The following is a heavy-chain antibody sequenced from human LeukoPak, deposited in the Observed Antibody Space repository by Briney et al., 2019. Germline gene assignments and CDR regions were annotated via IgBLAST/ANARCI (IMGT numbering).Heavy chain of an antibody. D-gene: IGHD6-19*01. CDR3: VRGAVAGTGALRY. CDR1: GYSFTSHY. CDR2: INPSGSST. Sequence: ASVKVSCKASGYSFTSHYMHWVRQAPGQGLEWLGLINPSGSSTLYAQKFQGRVTMTRDMSTTTDYMELSSLRSEDTAVYYCVRGAVAGTGALRYWGQGTLVTVSS. J-gene: IGHJ4*02. V-gene: IGHV1-46*01.